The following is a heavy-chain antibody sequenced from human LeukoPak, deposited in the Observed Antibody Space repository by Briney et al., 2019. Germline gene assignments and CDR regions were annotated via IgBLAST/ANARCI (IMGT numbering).Heavy chain of an antibody. D-gene: IGHD5-18*01. Sequence: GGSLRFSCAASGFTVSTNCMTWVRQAPGKGLEWVSTIYSGGTTYYADSVMGRFTISRHNSRNTLYLQMNSLRAEDTAVYYCARVDTVMAYYFDLWGQGTLVTVSS. V-gene: IGHV3-53*04. J-gene: IGHJ4*02. CDR1: GFTVSTNC. CDR3: ARVDTVMAYYFDL. CDR2: IYSGGTT.